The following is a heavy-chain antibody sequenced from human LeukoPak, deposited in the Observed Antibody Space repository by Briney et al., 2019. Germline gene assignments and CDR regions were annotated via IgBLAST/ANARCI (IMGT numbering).Heavy chain of an antibody. CDR3: AGGYSSGWYTAQNYFDY. CDR2: ISAYNGDT. Sequence: ASVKVSCKASGYTFTSYGISWVRQAPGQGLEWMGWISAYNGDTNYAQKLQDRVTMTTDTTTSTAYMELRSLRSDDTAVYYCAGGYSSGWYTAQNYFDYWGQGTLVTVSS. J-gene: IGHJ4*02. V-gene: IGHV1-18*01. D-gene: IGHD6-19*01. CDR1: GYTFTSYG.